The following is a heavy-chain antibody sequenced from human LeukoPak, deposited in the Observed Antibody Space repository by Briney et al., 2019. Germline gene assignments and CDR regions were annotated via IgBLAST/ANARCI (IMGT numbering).Heavy chain of an antibody. D-gene: IGHD3-10*01. CDR1: GYTYTGYY. CDR3: ARESGPVLLWFGESPRGPLDY. J-gene: IGHJ4*02. V-gene: IGHV1-2*02. Sequence: ASVTVSCKASGYTYTGYYMHWVRQAPGQGLEWMGWINPNYGGTNYAQKLRGRVSITTDTSTSTAYMELRRLISDDTAVYYCARESGPVLLWFGESPRGPLDYWCQGTLVTVSS. CDR2: INPNYGGT.